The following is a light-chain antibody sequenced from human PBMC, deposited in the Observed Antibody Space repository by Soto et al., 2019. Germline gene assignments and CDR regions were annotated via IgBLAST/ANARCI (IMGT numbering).Light chain of an antibody. V-gene: IGKV3-20*01. CDR2: RVY. Sequence: EIVLTQSPGTVSLSPGERATLSCRASQSISNNYLTWYQQKPGQAPRLLIYRVYNSATGIPDRFSGSGSGTDLTLIISRLEPEDFAVDFCQQHGSLTLMFGRGTVVEI. J-gene: IGKJ4*02. CDR1: QSISNNY. CDR3: QQHGSLTLM.